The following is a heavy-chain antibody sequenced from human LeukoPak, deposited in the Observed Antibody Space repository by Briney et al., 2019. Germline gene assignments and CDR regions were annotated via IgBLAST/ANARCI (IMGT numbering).Heavy chain of an antibody. CDR1: GFTFSAYS. J-gene: IGHJ4*02. Sequence: KPGGSLRLSCVASGFTFSAYSMSWVRQAPGKGLEWVSSISTSSSYIYYADSVKGRFTISRDNAENSLYLQMNSLRAEDTAVYYCARDVKGRWELLGSHDYWGQGALVTVSS. CDR3: ARDVKGRWELLGSHDY. CDR2: ISTSSSYI. D-gene: IGHD1-26*01. V-gene: IGHV3-21*01.